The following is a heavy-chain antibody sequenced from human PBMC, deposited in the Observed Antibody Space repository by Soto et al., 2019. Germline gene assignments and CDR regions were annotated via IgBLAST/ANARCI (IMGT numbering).Heavy chain of an antibody. CDR3: AKNGQPPYYYCRMDV. CDR2: ISGYNGDT. J-gene: IGHJ6*02. Sequence: QGQLVQSGAEVKKPGASVKVSCKAPGYTFTRYGISWVRQAPGQGLEWMGWISGYNGDTKYAQKFQGRVTMTIDTSTTTTYMELRSLTSDDTAVYYCAKNGQPPYYYCRMDVWGQGTTVTVSS. CDR1: GYTFTRYG. V-gene: IGHV1-18*01. D-gene: IGHD2-8*01.